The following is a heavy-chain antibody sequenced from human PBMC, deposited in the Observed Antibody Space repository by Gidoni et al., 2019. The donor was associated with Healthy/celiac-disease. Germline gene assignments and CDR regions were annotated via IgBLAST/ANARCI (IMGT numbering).Heavy chain of an antibody. CDR3: ARDRVGATSRAFDY. Sequence: QVQLQESGPGLVKPSETLSLTCTVPVCSTSSYYWSWIRQPPGKGLEWIGYIYYSGSTNYNPSLKSRVTISVDTSKNQFSLKLSSVTAADTAVYYCARDRVGATSRAFDYWGQGTLVTVSS. CDR2: IYYSGST. V-gene: IGHV4-59*01. J-gene: IGHJ4*02. D-gene: IGHD1-26*01. CDR1: VCSTSSYY.